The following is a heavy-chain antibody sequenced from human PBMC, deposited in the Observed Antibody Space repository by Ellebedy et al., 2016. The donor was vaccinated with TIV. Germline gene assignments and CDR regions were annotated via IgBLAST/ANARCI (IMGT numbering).Heavy chain of an antibody. CDR1: GYSFTTYW. Sequence: GESLKISCKGSGYSFTTYWIAWVRQMPGKGLEWMGMIYPGDSYTRYSPSFQGQVTISADKSISTAYLQWSGLKASDTAMYYCARLAYDSSGQPQNYFDYWGQGTLVTVSS. V-gene: IGHV5-51*01. D-gene: IGHD3-22*01. J-gene: IGHJ4*02. CDR2: IYPGDSYT. CDR3: ARLAYDSSGQPQNYFDY.